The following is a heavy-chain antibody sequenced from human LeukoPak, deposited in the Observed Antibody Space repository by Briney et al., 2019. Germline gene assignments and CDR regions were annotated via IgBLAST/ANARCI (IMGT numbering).Heavy chain of an antibody. Sequence: PSETLSLTCGVSGGSISSTNWWSWVRQPPGQGLEWVSFIGSSISYISYADSVKGRFTISRDNAKNSLYLQMNSLRAEDTAVYYCAREGYYSGMDVWGQGTTVTVSS. CDR3: AREGYYSGMDV. V-gene: IGHV3-21*01. J-gene: IGHJ6*02. CDR2: IGSSISYI. CDR1: GGSISSTN.